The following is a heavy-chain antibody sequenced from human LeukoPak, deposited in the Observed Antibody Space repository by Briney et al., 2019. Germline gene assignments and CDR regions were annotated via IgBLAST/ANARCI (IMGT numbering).Heavy chain of an antibody. CDR3: ANLWGYCSGGSCYGMDV. Sequence: GGSLRLSCAASGFTFSSYWMHWVRHAPGKGLVWVSRINTDGSSTSYADSVKGRFTISRDNAKNTLYLQMNSLRTEDTALYYCANLWGYCSGGSCYGMDVWGQGTTVTVSS. V-gene: IGHV3-74*01. J-gene: IGHJ6*02. CDR1: GFTFSSYW. D-gene: IGHD2-15*01. CDR2: INTDGSST.